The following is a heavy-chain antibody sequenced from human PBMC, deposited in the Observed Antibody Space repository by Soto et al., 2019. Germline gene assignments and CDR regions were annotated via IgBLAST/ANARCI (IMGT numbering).Heavy chain of an antibody. CDR2: IYYSGST. V-gene: IGHV4-39*01. J-gene: IGHJ5*02. Sequence: PSETLSLTCTVSGGSISSSSYYWGWIRQPPGKGLEWIGSIYYSGSTYYNPSLKSRVTISVDTSKNQFSLKLSSVTAADTAVYYCARPRGIAAAGSWFDPWGQGTLVTVSS. CDR1: GGSISSSSYY. D-gene: IGHD6-13*01. CDR3: ARPRGIAAAGSWFDP.